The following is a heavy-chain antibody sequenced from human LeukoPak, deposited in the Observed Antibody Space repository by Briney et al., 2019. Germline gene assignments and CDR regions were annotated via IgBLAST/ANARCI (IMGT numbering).Heavy chain of an antibody. CDR2: IKQDGGGK. D-gene: IGHD3-3*01. Sequence: GGSLRLSCAASGFTFSSYWMSWVRQAPGKGLEWVANIKQDGGGKYYVDSVKGRFTISRDNAKHSLYLQMNSLRVEDTAVYYCARGGASPASITIFGVVTTSVFDYWGQGTLVTVSS. V-gene: IGHV3-7*01. CDR3: ARGGASPASITIFGVVTTSVFDY. J-gene: IGHJ4*02. CDR1: GFTFSSYW.